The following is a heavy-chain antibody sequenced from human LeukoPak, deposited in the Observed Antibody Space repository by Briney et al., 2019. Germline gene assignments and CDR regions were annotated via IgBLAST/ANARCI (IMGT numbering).Heavy chain of an antibody. D-gene: IGHD5-12*01. J-gene: IGHJ3*02. CDR2: ISCDGSNK. V-gene: IGHV3-30*03. CDR3: SSSGQGAFDI. Sequence: PGRSLRLSCAASGFTFSSYGMHWVRQAPGKGLEWVAVISCDGSNKYYADSVKGRFTISRDNSKNTLYLQMNSLRAEDTAVYYCSSSGQGAFDIWGQGTMVTVSS. CDR1: GFTFSSYG.